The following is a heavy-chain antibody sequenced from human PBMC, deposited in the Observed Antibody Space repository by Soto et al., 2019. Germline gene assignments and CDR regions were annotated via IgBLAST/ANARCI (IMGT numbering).Heavy chain of an antibody. D-gene: IGHD3-10*02. Sequence: GGSLRLSCAASGFTFSSYAMSWVRRAPGRGLEWVSAISGSGGSTYYADSVKGRFTISRDNSKNTLYLQMNRLRAEDTAVYYCAKAMGTMFGAYDIWGQGTMVTVSS. CDR2: ISGSGGST. V-gene: IGHV3-23*01. CDR1: GFTFSSYA. CDR3: AKAMGTMFGAYDI. J-gene: IGHJ3*02.